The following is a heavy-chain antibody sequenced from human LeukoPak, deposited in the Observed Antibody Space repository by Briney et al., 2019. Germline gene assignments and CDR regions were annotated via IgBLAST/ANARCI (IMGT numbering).Heavy chain of an antibody. CDR2: INSDGSST. CDR1: GFTFSSYS. V-gene: IGHV3-74*01. CDR3: AREEQGYYYDSSGLY. D-gene: IGHD3-22*01. J-gene: IGHJ4*02. Sequence: GGSLRLSCAASGFTFSSYSMNWVRQAPGKGLVWVSRINSDGSSTSYADSVKGRFTISRDNAKNTLYLQMNSLRAEDTAVYYCAREEQGYYYDSSGLYWGQGTLVTVSS.